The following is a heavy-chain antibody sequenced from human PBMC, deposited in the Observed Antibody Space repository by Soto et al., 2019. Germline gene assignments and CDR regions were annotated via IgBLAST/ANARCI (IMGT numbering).Heavy chain of an antibody. D-gene: IGHD3-10*01. J-gene: IGHJ3*01. CDR3: ARDGGGFGELLLNSYDAFDL. V-gene: IGHV3-30*04. CDR2: ISYDGSNA. Sequence: QRRSGTGSGVIFSTYAMYWVLQAPGKGLEWVAIISYDGSNAQYADSVKGRFTVARDNSKNTLYPQMHSLTAEDTAVYYCARDGGGFGELLLNSYDAFDLWGQGKLVTVSS. CDR1: GVIFSTYA.